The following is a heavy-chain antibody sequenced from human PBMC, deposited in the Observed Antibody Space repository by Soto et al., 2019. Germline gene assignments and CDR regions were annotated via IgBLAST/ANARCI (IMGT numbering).Heavy chain of an antibody. CDR2: IRGTARDK. CDR3: ARESNAHFDY. Sequence: GGSLRLSCAASGFSFNSYSMNWVRQAPGKGLEWVSSIRGTARDKYYADSVKGRFIISRDNTKTSLYLQMNSLRSEDTALYYCARESNAHFDYWGQGTMVTVSS. V-gene: IGHV3-21*06. D-gene: IGHD7-27*01. J-gene: IGHJ4*02. CDR1: GFSFNSYS.